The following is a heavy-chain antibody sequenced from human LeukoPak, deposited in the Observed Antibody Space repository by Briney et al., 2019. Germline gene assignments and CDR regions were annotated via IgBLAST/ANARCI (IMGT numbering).Heavy chain of an antibody. D-gene: IGHD3-10*01. V-gene: IGHV3-7*05. Sequence: PGGSLRLSCAASGFTFSSYWMSWVRQALGKGLEWVANIKQDGSEKYYVDSVKGRFTISRDNAKNSLYLQMNSLRAEDTAVYYCARESYYYGSGSYSPYYYYGMDVWGQGTTVTVSS. CDR1: GFTFSSYW. CDR3: ARESYYYGSGSYSPYYYYGMDV. J-gene: IGHJ6*02. CDR2: IKQDGSEK.